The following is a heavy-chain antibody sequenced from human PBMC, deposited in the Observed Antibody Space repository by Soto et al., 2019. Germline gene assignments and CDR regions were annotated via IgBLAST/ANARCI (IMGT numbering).Heavy chain of an antibody. D-gene: IGHD2-21*01. CDR2: AYYRSKWYI. CDR3: ARASHHTSGVVEQINS. V-gene: IGHV6-1*01. CDR1: GDSVSTNIAA. Sequence: QAQLQQSGPGLVKPSQSLSLTCAISGDSVSTNIAAWNWIRQSPSRGLEWLGRAYYRSKWYIDYPPSVESRLTITPDTSKNQLSLQMNSVTPDDTAVYYCARASHHTSGVVEQINSWGQGTMVTISS. J-gene: IGHJ4*02.